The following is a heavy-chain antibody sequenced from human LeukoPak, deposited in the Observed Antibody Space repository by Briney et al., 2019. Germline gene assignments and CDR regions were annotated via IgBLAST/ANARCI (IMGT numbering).Heavy chain of an antibody. CDR3: ARDNGGTEYCGGVCQGNY. Sequence: SVKVSCKASGGTFSSYAISWVRQAPGQGLEWMGRIIPIFGIANYAQKFQGRVTITADKSTSTAYMELSSLRSEDTAVYYCARDNGGTEYCGGVCQGNYWGQGTLVTVSS. CDR1: GGTFSSYA. CDR2: IIPIFGIA. D-gene: IGHD2-21*02. J-gene: IGHJ4*02. V-gene: IGHV1-69*04.